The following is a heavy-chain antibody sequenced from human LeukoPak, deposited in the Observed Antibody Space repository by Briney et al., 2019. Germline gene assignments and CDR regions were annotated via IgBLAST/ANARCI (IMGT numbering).Heavy chain of an antibody. D-gene: IGHD3-10*01. J-gene: IGHJ4*02. CDR2: ISSGGSTI. V-gene: IGHV3-48*03. CDR1: GFTFSSFE. CDR3: AKDGYYYGSGSSEFDY. Sequence: GGSLRLSCAASGFTFSSFEMKWVRQAPGKGLEWVSYISSGGSTIYYADSVKGRFTISRDNAKNSLYLQMNSLRAEDTAVYYCAKDGYYYGSGSSEFDYWGQGTLVTVSS.